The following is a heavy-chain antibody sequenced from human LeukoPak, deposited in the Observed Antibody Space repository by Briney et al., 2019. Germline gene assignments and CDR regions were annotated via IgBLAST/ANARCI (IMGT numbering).Heavy chain of an antibody. D-gene: IGHD6-6*01. Sequence: SETLSLTCSVSGGSISSGGYHWTWIRQRPGEGLEWIGYIYNSGSTYYNPSLKSRVTISVDTSKNQFSLKLSSVTAADTAVYYCARDEVTAGRPAGFDPWGQGTLVTVSS. J-gene: IGHJ5*02. CDR1: GGSISSGGYH. V-gene: IGHV4-31*03. CDR3: ARDEVTAGRPAGFDP. CDR2: IYNSGST.